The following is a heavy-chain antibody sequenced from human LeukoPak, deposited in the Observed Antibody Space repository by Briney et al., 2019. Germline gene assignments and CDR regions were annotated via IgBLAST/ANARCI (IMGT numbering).Heavy chain of an antibody. CDR1: GFTFSDYY. D-gene: IGHD2-21*02. CDR3: ARDIVVVTATPYY. Sequence: KAGGSLRLSCAASGFTFSDYYMSWIRQTPGKGLEWVSYISSSGSTIYYADSVKGRFTISRDNAKNSLYLQMNSLRAEDTAVYYCARDIVVVTATPYYWGQGTQVTVSS. V-gene: IGHV3-11*04. CDR2: ISSSGSTI. J-gene: IGHJ4*02.